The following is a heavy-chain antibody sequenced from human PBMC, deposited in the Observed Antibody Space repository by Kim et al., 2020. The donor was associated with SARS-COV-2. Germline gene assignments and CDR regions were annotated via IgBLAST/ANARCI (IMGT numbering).Heavy chain of an antibody. CDR1: GDSITIYY. D-gene: IGHD5-18*01. CDR2: IYHTGST. V-gene: IGHV4-59*01. J-gene: IGHJ4*02. Sequence: SETLSLTCSVSGDSITIYYWGWIRQPPGKGLEWIGNIYHTGSTNYNPSLQSRITMSIHTSKKHFPLKLTSVTAADTAIYYCARVGYTYGPWRTFDIWGQGPVTAVSS. CDR3: ARVGYTYGPWRTFDI.